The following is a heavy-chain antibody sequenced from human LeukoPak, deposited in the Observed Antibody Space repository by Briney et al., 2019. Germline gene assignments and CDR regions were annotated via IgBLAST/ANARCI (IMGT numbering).Heavy chain of an antibody. CDR1: GGTFSSYA. CDR2: ISAYNGNT. D-gene: IGHD3-22*01. Sequence: ASVKVSCKASGGTFSSYAIGWVRQAPGQGLEWMGWISAYNGNTNYAQKLQGRVTMTTDTSTSTAYMELRSLRSDDTAVYYCARAQGYYYDSSGYYDWGQGTLVTVSS. CDR3: ARAQGYYYDSSGYYD. V-gene: IGHV1-18*01. J-gene: IGHJ4*02.